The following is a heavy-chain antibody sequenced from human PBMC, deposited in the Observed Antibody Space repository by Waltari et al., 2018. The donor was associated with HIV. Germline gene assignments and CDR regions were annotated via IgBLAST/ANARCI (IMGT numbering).Heavy chain of an antibody. J-gene: IGHJ4*02. CDR1: GFPFRSYW. CDR2: INSDGSST. CDR3: ATSRTFDY. V-gene: IGHV3-74*01. Sequence: EVQLVESGGGLVQPGGSLRLSSAASGFPFRSYWMHWVRQVPGKGLIWVSRINSDGSSTSYADSVKGRFTISRDNAKNTLYLQMNSLRAEDTAVYYCATSRTFDYWGQGTLVTVSS.